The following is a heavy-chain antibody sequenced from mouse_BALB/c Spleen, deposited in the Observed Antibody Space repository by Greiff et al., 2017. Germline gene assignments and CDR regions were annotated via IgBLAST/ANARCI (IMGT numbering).Heavy chain of an antibody. CDR3: TSRSYYFDY. J-gene: IGHJ2*01. CDR2: IRLKSNNYAT. Sequence: EVKLEESGGGLVQPGGSMKLSCVASGFTFSNYWMNWVRQSPEKGLEWVAEIRLKSNNYATHYAESVKGRFTISRDDSKSSVYLQMNNLRAEDTGIYYCTSRSYYFDYWGQGTTLTVSS. CDR1: GFTFSNYW. V-gene: IGHV6-6*02.